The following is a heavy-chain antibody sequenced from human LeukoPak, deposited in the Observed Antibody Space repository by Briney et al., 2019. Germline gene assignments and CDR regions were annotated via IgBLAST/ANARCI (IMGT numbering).Heavy chain of an antibody. D-gene: IGHD3-22*01. CDR1: GFTFNTYT. Sequence: GGSLRLSCAASGFTFNTYTMNWVRQAPGKGLEWVSYISGSSGIIDYADSVRGRFTISRDNAKNSLYPQMNSPRAEDTAVYYCARDSSGYYYYYYGMDVWGQGTTVTVSS. CDR2: ISGSSGII. J-gene: IGHJ6*02. CDR3: ARDSSGYYYYYYGMDV. V-gene: IGHV3-48*04.